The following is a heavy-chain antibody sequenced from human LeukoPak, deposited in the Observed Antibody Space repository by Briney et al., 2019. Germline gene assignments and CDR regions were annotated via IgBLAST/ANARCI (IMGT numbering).Heavy chain of an antibody. D-gene: IGHD6-19*01. CDR3: ARQVGQWLAGGIDY. Sequence: KTSETLSLTCTVSGGSISGSGYYWVWVRQSPGKGLEWIASIHYNGNTYYNPSFTSRVAISVDTSKNQFSLKLSSVTAADTAVYYCARQVGQWLAGGIDYWGQGTLVTVSS. V-gene: IGHV4-39*01. J-gene: IGHJ4*02. CDR2: IHYNGNT. CDR1: GGSISGSGYY.